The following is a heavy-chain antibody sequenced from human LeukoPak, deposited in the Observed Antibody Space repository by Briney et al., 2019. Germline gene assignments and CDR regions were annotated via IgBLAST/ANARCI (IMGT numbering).Heavy chain of an antibody. CDR2: ISGSGGST. Sequence: GGSLRLSCAASGFTFSSYGMSWVRQAPGKGLEWVSAISGSGGSTYYADSVKGRFTISRDNSKNTLYLQMNSLRAEDTAVYYCAKDRAGLGYCSGGSCYRPKKDYWGQGNLVTVSS. CDR1: GFTFSSYG. V-gene: IGHV3-23*01. J-gene: IGHJ4*02. CDR3: AKDRAGLGYCSGGSCYRPKKDY. D-gene: IGHD2-15*01.